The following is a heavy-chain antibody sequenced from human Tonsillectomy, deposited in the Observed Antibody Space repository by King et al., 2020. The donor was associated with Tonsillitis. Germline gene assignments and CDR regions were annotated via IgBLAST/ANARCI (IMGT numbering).Heavy chain of an antibody. Sequence: VQLVESGGGLVQPGGSLRLSCAASGFTFSSYAMSWVRQAPGKGLEWVSAISGSGGSAYFADSVKGRFTISRDNSKKTLYLQMNGLRAVDTAVYYCAKSYNYYGSGSYKYYYYYYMDVWGKGTTVTVSS. D-gene: IGHD3-10*01. J-gene: IGHJ6*03. V-gene: IGHV3-23*04. CDR3: AKSYNYYGSGSYKYYYYYYMDV. CDR1: GFTFSSYA. CDR2: ISGSGGSA.